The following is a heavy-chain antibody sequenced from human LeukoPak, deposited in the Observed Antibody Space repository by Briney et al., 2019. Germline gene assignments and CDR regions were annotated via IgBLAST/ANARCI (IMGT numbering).Heavy chain of an antibody. CDR3: ARDYGDYGEYFDS. CDR2: ISGSGDTI. Sequence: PGGSLRLSCAASGFTFSRYEMNCVRQAPGKGLEWISYISGSGDTIYYADSVKGRFTISRDNAKNSLYLQMNSLRGEDSAVYYCARDYGDYGEYFDSWGQGTLVTVSS. V-gene: IGHV3-48*01. CDR1: GFTFSRYE. J-gene: IGHJ4*02. D-gene: IGHD4-17*01.